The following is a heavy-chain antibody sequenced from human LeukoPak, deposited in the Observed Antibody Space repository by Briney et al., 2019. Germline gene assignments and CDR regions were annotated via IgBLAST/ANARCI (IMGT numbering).Heavy chain of an antibody. Sequence: GGSLRLSCAVSGLTFSSSWMDWVRPAPGKGLEWVASINPDWNKKYSAGSVKGRFTISRDNAENSLYLQMNSLRVEDTAFYYCARDLAYSRLDYWGQGMLVTVSS. CDR3: ARDLAYSRLDY. J-gene: IGHJ4*02. V-gene: IGHV3-7*01. D-gene: IGHD5-18*01. CDR1: GLTFSSSW. CDR2: INPDWNKK.